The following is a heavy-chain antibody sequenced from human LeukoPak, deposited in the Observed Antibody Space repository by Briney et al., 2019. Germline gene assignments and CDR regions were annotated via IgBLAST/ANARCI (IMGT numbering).Heavy chain of an antibody. CDR2: IKQDESEK. D-gene: IGHD2-2*01. Sequence: GGSLRLSCSASGFTFSNYWMSWVRQAPGKGLEWVANIKQDESEKYYVDSVKGRFTISRDNAKSSLYLQMNSLRAEDTAVYYCTRALDSSSSRYQAFEEWGQGTLVTVSS. V-gene: IGHV3-7*01. J-gene: IGHJ4*02. CDR1: GFTFSNYW. CDR3: TRALDSSSSRYQAFEE.